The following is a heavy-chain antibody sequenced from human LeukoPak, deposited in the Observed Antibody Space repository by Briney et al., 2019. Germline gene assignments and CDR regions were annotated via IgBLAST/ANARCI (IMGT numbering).Heavy chain of an antibody. CDR2: IYNSGST. D-gene: IGHD3-3*01. V-gene: IGHV4-59*12. CDR1: GDSFSYFY. Sequence: VKPSETLSLTCTVSGDSFSYFYWSWIRQPPGKGLEWIGYIYNSGSTNYNPSLKSRVTISLDTSKNQFSLKLSSVTAADTAVYYCAGSGYYIVGEVDYWGQGTLVTVSS. J-gene: IGHJ4*02. CDR3: AGSGYYIVGEVDY.